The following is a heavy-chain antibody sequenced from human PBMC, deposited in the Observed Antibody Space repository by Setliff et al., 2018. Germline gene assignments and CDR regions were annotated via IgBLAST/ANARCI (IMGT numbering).Heavy chain of an antibody. CDR3: SRDSRGLVPAAIEGSYYYYGMDV. CDR2: IIPIFGTA. Sequence: SVKVSCKASGYTFTSYAISWVRQAPGQGLEWMGRIIPIFGTANYAQKFQGRVTITADKSTSTAYMELSSLRSEDTAVYYCSRDSRGLVPAAIEGSYYYYGMDVWGQGTTVTVSS. J-gene: IGHJ6*02. D-gene: IGHD2-2*02. CDR1: GYTFTSYA. V-gene: IGHV1-69*06.